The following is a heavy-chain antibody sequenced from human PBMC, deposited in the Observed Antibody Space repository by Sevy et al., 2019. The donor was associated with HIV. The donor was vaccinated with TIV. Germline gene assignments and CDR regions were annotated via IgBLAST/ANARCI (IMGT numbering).Heavy chain of an antibody. CDR2: ISFDGSKK. D-gene: IGHD3-9*01. V-gene: IGHV3-30*18. Sequence: GGSLILSCAASGFTFSRYGMHWVRQAPGKGLEWVAVISFDGSKKYYGDSVKGRFTISRDNSKNTLYLAMSSLSPEDTAVYYCAKLDYDILTGNPDYWGQGTLVTVSS. CDR3: AKLDYDILTGNPDY. CDR1: GFTFSRYG. J-gene: IGHJ4*02.